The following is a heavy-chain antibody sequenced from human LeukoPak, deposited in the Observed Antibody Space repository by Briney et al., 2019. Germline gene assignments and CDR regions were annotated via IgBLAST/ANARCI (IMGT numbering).Heavy chain of an antibody. V-gene: IGHV3-23*01. CDR3: AKPHLPQLVLWFGARNGNAFDI. CDR2: ISGSGGST. J-gene: IGHJ3*02. CDR1: GFTFSSYA. Sequence: GGSLRLSCAASGFTFSSYAMSWVRQAPGKGLEWVSAISGSGGSTYYADSVKGRFTISRDNSKNTLYLQMNSLRAEDTAVYYCAKPHLPQLVLWFGARNGNAFDIWGQGTMVTVSS. D-gene: IGHD3-10*01.